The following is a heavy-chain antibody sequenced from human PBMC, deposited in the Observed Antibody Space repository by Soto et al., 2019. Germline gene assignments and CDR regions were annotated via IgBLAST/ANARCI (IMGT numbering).Heavy chain of an antibody. D-gene: IGHD2-21*02. CDR1: GYTFTSYY. CDR3: ARDQGIVVVTNDAFDI. V-gene: IGHV1-69*01. Sequence: QVQLVQSGAEVKKPGASVKVSCKASGYTFTSYYMHWVRQAPGQGLEWMGGIIPIFGTANYAQKFQGRVTITADESTSTAYMELSSLRSEDTAVYYCARDQGIVVVTNDAFDIWGQGTMVTVSS. CDR2: IIPIFGTA. J-gene: IGHJ3*02.